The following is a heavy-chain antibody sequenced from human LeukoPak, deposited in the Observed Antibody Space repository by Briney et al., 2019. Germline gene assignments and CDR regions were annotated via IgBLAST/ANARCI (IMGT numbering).Heavy chain of an antibody. CDR1: GYTLTKLS. V-gene: IGHV1-24*01. CDR3: ATPGLLGSFDI. J-gene: IGHJ3*02. Sequence: ASVKVSCKVSGYTLTKLSMHWVRQAPGKGLEWMGDFDPEDGETIYAQKFQGRVTMTEDTSTDTAYMELSSLRSEDTAVYYCATPGLLGSFDIWGQGTMVTVSS. CDR2: FDPEDGET. D-gene: IGHD1-26*01.